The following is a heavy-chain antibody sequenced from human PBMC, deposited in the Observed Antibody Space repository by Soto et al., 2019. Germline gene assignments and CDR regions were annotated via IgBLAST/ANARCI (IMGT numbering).Heavy chain of an antibody. J-gene: IGHJ4*02. CDR2: IYHSGST. CDR3: ATVEGSGGSCCIY. V-gene: IGHV4-4*02. CDR1: GGSISSSNW. Sequence: QVQLQESGPGLVKPSETLSLTCAVSGGSISSSNWWSWVRQPPGKGLEWIGEIYHSGSTNYNPALESRVNISVDKSKNQFSVKLSSVTAADTAVYYCATVEGSGGSCCIYWGQGTLVTVSP. D-gene: IGHD2-15*01.